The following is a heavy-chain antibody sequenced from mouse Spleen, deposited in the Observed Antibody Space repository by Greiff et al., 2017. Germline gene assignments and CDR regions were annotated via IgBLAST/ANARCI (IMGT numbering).Heavy chain of an antibody. V-gene: IGHV1-5*01. CDR3: TRSITTVVAGGYAMDY. J-gene: IGHJ4*01. CDR1: GYTFTSYW. CDR2: IYPGNSDT. D-gene: IGHD1-1*01. Sequence: VQLQQSGTVLARPGASVKMSCKTSGYTFTSYWMHWVKQRPGQGLEWIGAIYPGNSDTSYNQKFKGKAKLTAVTSASTAYMELSSLTNEDSAVYYCTRSITTVVAGGYAMDYWGQGTSVTVSS.